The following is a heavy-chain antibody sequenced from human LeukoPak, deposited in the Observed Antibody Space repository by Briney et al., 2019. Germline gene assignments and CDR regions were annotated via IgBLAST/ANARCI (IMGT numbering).Heavy chain of an antibody. J-gene: IGHJ4*02. D-gene: IGHD3-10*01. CDR1: GGSISSGDYY. V-gene: IGHV4-30-2*01. CDR3: ARAGWFGELLYFDY. CDR2: IYHSGST. Sequence: TLSLTCTVSGGSISSGDYYWSWIRQPPGKGLEWIGYIYHSGSTYYNPSLKSRVTISVDRSKNQFSLKLSSVTAADTAVYYCARAGWFGELLYFDYWGQGTLVTVSS.